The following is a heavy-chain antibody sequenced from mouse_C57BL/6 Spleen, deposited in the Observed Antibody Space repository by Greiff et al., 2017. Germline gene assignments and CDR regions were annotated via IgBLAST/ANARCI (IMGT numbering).Heavy chain of an antibody. V-gene: IGHV1-72*01. D-gene: IGHD1-1*01. Sequence: VQLQQPGAELVKPGASVKLSCKASGYTFTSYWMHWVKQRPGRGLEWIGRIDPNSGGTTYNEKFKSKATLTVDKPSSTAYMQLSSLTSEDSAVYYCARGVIYYSGSEYFVYWGQGTTLTLSS. CDR3: ARGVIYYSGSEYFVY. CDR1: GYTFTSYW. J-gene: IGHJ2*01. CDR2: IDPNSGGT.